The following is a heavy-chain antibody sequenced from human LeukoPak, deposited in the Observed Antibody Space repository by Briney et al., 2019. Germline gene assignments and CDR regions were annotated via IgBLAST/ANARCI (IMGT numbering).Heavy chain of an antibody. CDR3: ARGGSTSRNNWFDP. V-gene: IGHV3-21*01. CDR2: ISSSSSYI. D-gene: IGHD2-2*01. J-gene: IGHJ5*02. Sequence: PGGSLRLSCAASGCTFSSYSMDWVLQAPGKGLEWVSSISSSSSYIYYAYSVEGRFTISRDNAKHSLYLQMNSLRAEDTAVYYCARGGSTSRNNWFDPWGQGTLVTVSS. CDR1: GCTFSSYS.